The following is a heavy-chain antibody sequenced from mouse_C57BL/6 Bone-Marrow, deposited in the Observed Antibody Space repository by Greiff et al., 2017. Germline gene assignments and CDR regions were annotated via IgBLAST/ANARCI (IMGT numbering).Heavy chain of an antibody. J-gene: IGHJ4*01. CDR3: ARKYGNFAMDY. V-gene: IGHV3-1*02. CDR1: GYSITSGYS. CDR2: IHYCGST. Sequence: EVQLQESGPDLVKPSQSLSLTCTVTGYSITSGYSWHWIRQFPGNKLEWMGYIHYCGSTNYNPYLKSRVSITRDTSKNQFFLQLNSVTTEDTATYYCARKYGNFAMDYWGQGTSVTVSS. D-gene: IGHD2-10*02.